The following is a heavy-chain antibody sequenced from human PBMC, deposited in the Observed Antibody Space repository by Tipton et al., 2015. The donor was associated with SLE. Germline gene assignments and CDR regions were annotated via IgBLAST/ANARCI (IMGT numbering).Heavy chain of an antibody. D-gene: IGHD2-15*01. Sequence: TLSLTCAVYGGSFSGYYWSWIRQPPGKGLEWIGEINHRGRTNYNPSLKSRVTISVDRSKKQFSLKLRSVTAADTAVYYCAGCGGGSCYAYWGRGTPVTVSS. J-gene: IGHJ4*02. V-gene: IGHV4-34*01. CDR1: GGSFSGYY. CDR2: INHRGRT. CDR3: AGCGGGSCYAY.